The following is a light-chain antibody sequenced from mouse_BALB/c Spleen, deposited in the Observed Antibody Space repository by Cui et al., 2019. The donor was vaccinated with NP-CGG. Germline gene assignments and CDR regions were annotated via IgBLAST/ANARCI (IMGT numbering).Light chain of an antibody. CDR1: TGAVTTSNY. V-gene: IGLV1*01. CDR3: ALWYSNHWV. CDR2: GTN. J-gene: IGLJ1*01. Sequence: AFVTRASALTTSPGETVTLTCRSSTGAVTTSNYANWVQEKPDHLFTGLIGGTNNRPPGVPARFSGSLIGDKAALTITGAQTEDEAIYFCALWYSNHWVFGGGTKLTVL.